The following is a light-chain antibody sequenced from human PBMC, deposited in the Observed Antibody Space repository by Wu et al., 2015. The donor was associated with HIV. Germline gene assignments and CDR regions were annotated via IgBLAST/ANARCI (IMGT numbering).Light chain of an antibody. Sequence: DIQMTQSPSSLSASVGDRVTITCRASQGISNFLAWYQQKPGKPPKVLIYAASTLQSGVPSRFSGSGSGTDFTLTISSLQPEDVATYYCQNSTTTPPCRFGQGTKVEIK. J-gene: IGKJ1*01. V-gene: IGKV1-27*01. CDR3: QNSTTTPPCR. CDR1: QGISNF. CDR2: AAS.